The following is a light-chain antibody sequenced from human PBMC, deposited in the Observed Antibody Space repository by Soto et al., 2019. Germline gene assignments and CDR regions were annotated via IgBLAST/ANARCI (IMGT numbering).Light chain of an antibody. J-gene: IGKJ1*01. CDR2: GAS. CDR1: QSVSSSY. Sequence: EIAWTQSPGTLSLSPGERATLSCRASQSVSSSYLAWYQQKPGQAPRLLIYGASSRATGIPDRFSGSGSGTDFTLTISRLEPEDFAVYYCQQYGTSPRTFGQGTKV. CDR3: QQYGTSPRT. V-gene: IGKV3-20*01.